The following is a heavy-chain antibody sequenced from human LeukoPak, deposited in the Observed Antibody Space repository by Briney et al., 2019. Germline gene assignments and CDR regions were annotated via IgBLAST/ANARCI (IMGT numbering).Heavy chain of an antibody. CDR3: ARDLNYYDSPIY. V-gene: IGHV1-24*01. CDR1: GYTLTELS. D-gene: IGHD3-22*01. Sequence: ASEKVSCKVSGYTLTELSMHWVRQAPGKELEWMGGFDPEDGETIYAQKFQGRVTMTEDTSTDTAYMELRSLRSDDTAMYYCARDLNYYDSPIYWGQGTLVTVSS. J-gene: IGHJ4*02. CDR2: FDPEDGET.